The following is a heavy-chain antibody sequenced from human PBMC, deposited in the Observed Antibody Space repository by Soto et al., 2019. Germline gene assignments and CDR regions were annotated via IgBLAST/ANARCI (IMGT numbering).Heavy chain of an antibody. J-gene: IGHJ4*02. Sequence: PSETLSLTCTVSGGSISSGGYYWSWIRQHPGKGLEWIGYIYYSGSTYYNPSLKSRVTISVDTSKNQFSLKLSSVTAADTAVYYCATKRRTFGRIIDDKYYFDYWGQGALVTVSS. CDR2: IYYSGST. CDR3: ATKRRTFGRIIDDKYYFDY. CDR1: GGSISSGGYY. V-gene: IGHV4-31*03. D-gene: IGHD3-16*02.